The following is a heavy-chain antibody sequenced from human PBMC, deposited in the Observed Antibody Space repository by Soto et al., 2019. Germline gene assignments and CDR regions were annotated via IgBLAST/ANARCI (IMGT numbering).Heavy chain of an antibody. CDR3: AREDYGDYSYYYYGMDV. CDR2: IIPIFGTA. CDR1: GGTFSSYA. D-gene: IGHD4-17*01. Sequence: QVQLVQSGAEVKKPGSSVMVSCKASGGTFSSYAISWVRQAPGQGLEWMGGIIPIFGTANYAQKFQGRVTITADKSTSTAYMELSSLRSEDTAVYYCAREDYGDYSYYYYGMDVWGQGTTVTVSS. V-gene: IGHV1-69*06. J-gene: IGHJ6*02.